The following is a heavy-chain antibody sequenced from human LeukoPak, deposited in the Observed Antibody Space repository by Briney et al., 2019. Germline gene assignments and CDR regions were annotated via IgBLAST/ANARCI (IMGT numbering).Heavy chain of an antibody. CDR1: GFTFSSYA. Sequence: GGSLRLSCAASGFTFSSYAMHWVRQAPGKGLEWVAVISYDGSNKYYADSVKGRFTISRDNSKNTLYLQMNSLRAEDTAVYYCARSFPASGYAFDIWGQGTMVTVSS. V-gene: IGHV3-30-3*01. J-gene: IGHJ3*02. CDR2: ISYDGSNK. CDR3: ARSFPASGYAFDI. D-gene: IGHD3-3*01.